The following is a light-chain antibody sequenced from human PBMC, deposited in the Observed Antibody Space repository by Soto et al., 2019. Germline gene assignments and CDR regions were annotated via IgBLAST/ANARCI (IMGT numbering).Light chain of an antibody. V-gene: IGLV1-40*01. Sequence: QSVLTQPPSVSGAPGQRVTLSCTGNTSNLGAGYDVHWYQQLPGAAPKLVIFGNRNRPSGVPERFSGSKSGTSASLAITGLQAEDEADYYCQAYDASVSGAGVIFGGGTKLTVL. CDR2: GNR. J-gene: IGLJ2*01. CDR1: TSNLGAGYD. CDR3: QAYDASVSGAGVI.